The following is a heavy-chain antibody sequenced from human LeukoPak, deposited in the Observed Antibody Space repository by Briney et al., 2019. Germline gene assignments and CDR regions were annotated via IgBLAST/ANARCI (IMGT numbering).Heavy chain of an antibody. J-gene: IGHJ5*02. CDR3: ARGRIAVAAFDP. CDR2: ISSSSTI. V-gene: IGHV3-48*01. CDR1: GFTFSSYA. D-gene: IGHD6-19*01. Sequence: PGGSLRLSCAASGFTFSSYAMSWVRQAPGKGLEWVSYISSSSTIYYADSVKGRFTISRDNAKNSLYLQMNSLRAEDTAVYYCARGRIAVAAFDPWGQGTLVTVSS.